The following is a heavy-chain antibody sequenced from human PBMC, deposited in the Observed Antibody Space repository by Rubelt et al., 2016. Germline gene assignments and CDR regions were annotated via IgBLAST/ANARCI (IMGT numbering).Heavy chain of an antibody. CDR2: INHSGST. J-gene: IGHJ3*02. CDR3: ARGLNSIQQLPVPAFDI. Sequence: QLQLQESGPGLLKPSETLSLTCAVSGGSFSGYYWSWIRQPPGKGLEWIGEINHSGSTNYNLSLKGRFEISGDTSKNQFAVKLSVVTAADTAVYYCARGLNSIQQLPVPAFDIWGQGTMVTVSS. D-gene: IGHD6-13*01. V-gene: IGHV4-34*01. CDR1: GGSFSGYY.